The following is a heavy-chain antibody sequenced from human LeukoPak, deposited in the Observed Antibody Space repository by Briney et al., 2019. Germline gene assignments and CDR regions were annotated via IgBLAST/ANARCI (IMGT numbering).Heavy chain of an antibody. V-gene: IGHV4-59*12. Sequence: AETLSITCTVSGCSINIYYWSWVRQPPGKGLEWIGYINYSGGTNYNPSLMSRVTISVDTSKNQFSLKLSSVPAADTAVYYCARSGGHYDFWSGYHPFDYWGQGTLVTVSS. CDR2: INYSGGT. CDR1: GCSINIYY. D-gene: IGHD3-3*01. J-gene: IGHJ4*02. CDR3: ARSGGHYDFWSGYHPFDY.